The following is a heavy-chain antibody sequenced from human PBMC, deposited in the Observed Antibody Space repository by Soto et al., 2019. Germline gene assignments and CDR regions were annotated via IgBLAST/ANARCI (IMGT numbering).Heavy chain of an antibody. CDR2: INHSGST. J-gene: IGHJ4*02. CDR3: ARNVGLFWSGYYYFDY. Sequence: SETLSLTCAVYGGSFSGYYWSWIRQPPGKGLEWIGEINHSGSTNYNPSLKSRVTISVDTSENQFSLKLSSVTAADTAVYYCARNVGLFWSGYYYFDYWGQGTLVTVSS. D-gene: IGHD3-3*01. CDR1: GGSFSGYY. V-gene: IGHV4-34*01.